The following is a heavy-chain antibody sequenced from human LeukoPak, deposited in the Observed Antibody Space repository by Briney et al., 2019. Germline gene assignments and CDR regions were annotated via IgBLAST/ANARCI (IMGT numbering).Heavy chain of an antibody. CDR3: AKSSYYDSSGYDREYYFDY. V-gene: IGHV3-30-3*02. CDR2: ISYDVSNT. CDR1: GFTFSSYA. D-gene: IGHD3-22*01. Sequence: GGSLRLSCAASGFTFSSYAMRWVRHAPGNGREWVAVISYDVSNTYCADSVKGRVTVSRDNSKSTLYLKMNSLRAEDTAVYYCAKSSYYDSSGYDREYYFDYWGQGTLVTVSS. J-gene: IGHJ4*02.